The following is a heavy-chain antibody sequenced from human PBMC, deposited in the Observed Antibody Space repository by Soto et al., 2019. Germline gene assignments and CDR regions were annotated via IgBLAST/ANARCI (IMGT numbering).Heavy chain of an antibody. CDR2: ISYDGSNK. V-gene: IGHV3-30*18. D-gene: IGHD2-21*01. CDR1: GFTFSSYG. CDR3: AKSPRRHIGAYFDY. Sequence: PGGSLRLSCAASGFTFSSYGMHWVRQAPGKGLEWVAVISYDGSNKYYADSVKGRFTISRDNSKNTLYLQMNSLRAEDTAVYYCAKSPRRHIGAYFDYWGQGTLVTVSS. J-gene: IGHJ4*02.